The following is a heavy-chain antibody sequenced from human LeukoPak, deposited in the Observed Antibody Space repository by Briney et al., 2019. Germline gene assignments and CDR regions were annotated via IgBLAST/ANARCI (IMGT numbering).Heavy chain of an antibody. D-gene: IGHD2/OR15-2a*01. J-gene: IGHJ4*02. CDR2: IYYSGST. CDR1: GGPLSSYY. V-gene: IGHV4-59*13. CDR3: ARILSTGYPDY. Sequence: SETLPLTCTVSGGPLSSYYWSWIRQSPGKGLEWIGYIYYSGSTNYNPSLKSRVTISVDTSKNEFSLKLSSVTAADTAVYYCARILSTGYPDYWGQGTLVTVSS.